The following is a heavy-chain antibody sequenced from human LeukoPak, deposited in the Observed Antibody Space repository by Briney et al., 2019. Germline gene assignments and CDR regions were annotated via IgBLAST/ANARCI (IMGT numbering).Heavy chain of an antibody. CDR2: ISAYNGNT. CDR3: ARSSGTTYYYYYYMDV. D-gene: IGHD1/OR15-1a*01. CDR1: GSTFTSSG. V-gene: IGHV1-18*01. J-gene: IGHJ6*03. Sequence: GASVKLSCKASGSTFTSSGISGVRQAPGQGLEWMGWISAYNGNTNYAQKLQGRVTMTTDTSTSTAYMELRSLRSDDTAVYYCARSSGTTYYYYYYMDVWGKGTTVTVSS.